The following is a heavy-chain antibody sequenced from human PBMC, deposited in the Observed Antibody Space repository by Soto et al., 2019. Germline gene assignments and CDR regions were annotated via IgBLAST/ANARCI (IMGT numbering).Heavy chain of an antibody. V-gene: IGHV3-30-3*01. D-gene: IGHD6-19*01. CDR2: ISYDGSNK. CDR1: GFTFSSYA. Sequence: QVQLVESGGGVVQPGRSLRLSCAASGFTFSSYAMHWVRQAPGKGLEWVAVISYDGSNKYYADSVKGRFTISRDNSKNTLYLQMNSLRAEDTAVYYCARGEAAGRASPEYYFDYWGQGTLVIVSS. CDR3: ARGEAAGRASPEYYFDY. J-gene: IGHJ4*02.